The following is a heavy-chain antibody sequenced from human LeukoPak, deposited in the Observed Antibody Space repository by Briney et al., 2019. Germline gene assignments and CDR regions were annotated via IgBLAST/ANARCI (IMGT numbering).Heavy chain of an antibody. CDR1: GGSISRTSYY. D-gene: IGHD3-22*01. Sequence: PSETLSLTCTVSGGSISRTSYYWGWIRQPPGEGLEWLAIIYYSGTTDYNPSLQSRVTISVDTSKNQFSLKLSSVTAADTAMYYCASYLSSGSQYFQHWGQGTLVTVSS. V-gene: IGHV4-39*07. CDR2: IYYSGTT. CDR3: ASYLSSGSQYFQH. J-gene: IGHJ1*01.